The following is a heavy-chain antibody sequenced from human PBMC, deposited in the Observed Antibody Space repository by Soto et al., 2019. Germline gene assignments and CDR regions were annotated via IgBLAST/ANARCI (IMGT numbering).Heavy chain of an antibody. Sequence: QVRLQESGPGLVKPSETLSLICSVSGVSITSYHWSWIRQPPGKGLEWIGYMYNSGSTDYNPSLQSRVTKSKDTSRNQFSLKLTSGTAAETAVYFCARRAYCGGGKCSAFGGWGQGTTVIVSP. CDR2: MYNSGST. J-gene: IGHJ3*01. CDR3: ARRAYCGGGKCSAFGG. CDR1: GVSITSYH. V-gene: IGHV4-59*08. D-gene: IGHD2-21*01.